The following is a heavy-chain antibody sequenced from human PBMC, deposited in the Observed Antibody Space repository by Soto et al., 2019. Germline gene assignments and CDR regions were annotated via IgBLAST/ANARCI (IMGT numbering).Heavy chain of an antibody. CDR2: ISAYNGNT. J-gene: IGHJ6*02. V-gene: IGHV1-18*01. CDR1: GYTFTSYG. Sequence: ASVKVSCKASGYTFTSYGISWVRQAPGQGLEWMGWISAYNGNTNYAQKLQGRVTMTTDTSTSTAYMELRSLRSDDTAVYYCARNDGYGHPKIPDKYYYYYYGMDVWGQGTTVTVSS. CDR3: ARNDGYGHPKIPDKYYYYYYGMDV. D-gene: IGHD2-21*02.